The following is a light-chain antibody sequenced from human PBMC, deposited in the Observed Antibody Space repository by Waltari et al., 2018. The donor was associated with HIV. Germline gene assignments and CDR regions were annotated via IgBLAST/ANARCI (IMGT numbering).Light chain of an antibody. CDR1: ASHIGNNF. V-gene: IGLV1-51*01. Sequence: QSVLTQPRSVSATPGPKVTISCSGRASHIGNNFVSWYQQVPGTAPKLVIYENDQRPSGIPARFSAYKSAASATLGIAGLRTGDEADYYCATWDSGLNAMVFGGGTKVTAL. J-gene: IGLJ2*01. CDR3: ATWDSGLNAMV. CDR2: END.